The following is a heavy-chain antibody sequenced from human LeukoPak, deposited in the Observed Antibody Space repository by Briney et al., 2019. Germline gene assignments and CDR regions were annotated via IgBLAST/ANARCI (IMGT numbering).Heavy chain of an antibody. D-gene: IGHD1-26*01. CDR3: AHFKGGSFDF. Sequence: SETQSLTCTVSGGSISSSNYYWSWIRQPPGKGLEWIGSIYYSGNTYYNPSLKSRVTISVDTSKNQFSLKLTSVTAADTAVYYCAHFKGGSFDFWGQGTMVTVSS. V-gene: IGHV4-39*01. CDR2: IYYSGNT. CDR1: GGSISSSNYY. J-gene: IGHJ3*01.